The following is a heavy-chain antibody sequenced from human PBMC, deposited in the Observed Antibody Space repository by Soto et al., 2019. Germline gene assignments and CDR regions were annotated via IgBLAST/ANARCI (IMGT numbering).Heavy chain of an antibody. V-gene: IGHV3-23*01. CDR2: ISGSGGST. Sequence: GWSLRLSCAASGFTFSSYAMSWVRQAPGKGLEWVSAISGSGGSTYYADSVKGRFTISRDNSKNTLYLQMNSLRAEDTAVYYCANGSPCIAAAGSAVDYWGQGTMVTVYS. D-gene: IGHD6-13*01. J-gene: IGHJ4*02. CDR1: GFTFSSYA. CDR3: ANGSPCIAAAGSAVDY.